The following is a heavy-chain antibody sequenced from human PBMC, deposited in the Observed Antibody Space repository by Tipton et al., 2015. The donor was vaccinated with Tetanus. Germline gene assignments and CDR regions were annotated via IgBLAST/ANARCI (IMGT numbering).Heavy chain of an antibody. CDR1: GGTLSSYT. J-gene: IGHJ1*01. CDR2: INPMVGIT. D-gene: IGHD3-10*01. CDR3: VLLVPTCALVSIQY. V-gene: IGHV1-69*09. Sequence: QLVQSGAEAKQPGASVKVSCMASGGTLSSYTVNWVRQAPGQGLEWMGRINPMVGITGNAQTFQVRLTMTADKSSKTVHMELSYRRQGDSALFFCVLLVPTCALVSIQYWGQGTLVPVSS.